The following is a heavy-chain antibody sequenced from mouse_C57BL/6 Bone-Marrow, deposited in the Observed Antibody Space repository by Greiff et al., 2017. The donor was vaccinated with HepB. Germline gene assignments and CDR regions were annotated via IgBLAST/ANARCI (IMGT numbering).Heavy chain of an antibody. J-gene: IGHJ1*03. CDR3: ARHKTSYYYGSSHWYFDV. Sequence: QVQLQQSGAELVKPGASVKLSCKASGYTFTEYTIHWVKQRSGQGLEWIGWFYPGSGSIKYNEKFKDKATLTADKSSSTVYMELSRLTSEDSAVYFGARHKTSYYYGSSHWYFDVWGTGTTVTVSS. V-gene: IGHV1-62-2*01. D-gene: IGHD1-1*01. CDR2: FYPGSGSI. CDR1: GYTFTEYT.